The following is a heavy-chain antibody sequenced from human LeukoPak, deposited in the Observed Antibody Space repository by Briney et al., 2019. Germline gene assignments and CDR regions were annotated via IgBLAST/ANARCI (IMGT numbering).Heavy chain of an antibody. CDR1: GVTLSTYA. CDR2: INTDGSNT. Sequence: GGSLRLSCAASGVTLSTYAMSWARQAPGKGLMWVSRINTDGSNTHYADSVKGRFTISRDNAKNTLYRQMNGLRVEDTAVYYCVVWGEDRSGHRFDFWGQGTLVTVSS. J-gene: IGHJ4*02. V-gene: IGHV3-74*01. CDR3: VVWGEDRSGHRFDF. D-gene: IGHD3-22*01.